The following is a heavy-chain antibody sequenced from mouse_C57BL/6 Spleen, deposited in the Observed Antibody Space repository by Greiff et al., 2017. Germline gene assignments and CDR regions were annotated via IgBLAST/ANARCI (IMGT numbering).Heavy chain of an antibody. CDR3: VTYDGYYGGAMDY. CDR2: IDPNSGGT. V-gene: IGHV1-72*01. Sequence: VQLQQPGAELVKPGASVKLSCKASGYTFTSYWMHWVKQRPGRGLEWIGRIDPNSGGTKYNEKFKSKATLTVDTPSSTAYMQRSSLTSEDSAVYYFVTYDGYYGGAMDYWGQGTSVTVSA. CDR1: GYTFTSYW. J-gene: IGHJ4*01. D-gene: IGHD2-3*01.